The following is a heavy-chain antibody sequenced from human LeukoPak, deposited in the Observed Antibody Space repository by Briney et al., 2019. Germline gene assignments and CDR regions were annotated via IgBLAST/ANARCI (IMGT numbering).Heavy chain of an antibody. Sequence: ASVKVSCKASGYTFTGYYMHWVRQAPGQGLEWMGWINPNSGGTNYAQKFQGRVTMTRDTSISTVYMELSRLRSDDTAVYYCARVGWGSSTSRPFDYWGQGTLVTVSS. CDR3: ARVGWGSSTSRPFDY. CDR1: GYTFTGYY. CDR2: INPNSGGT. V-gene: IGHV1-2*02. J-gene: IGHJ4*02. D-gene: IGHD2-2*01.